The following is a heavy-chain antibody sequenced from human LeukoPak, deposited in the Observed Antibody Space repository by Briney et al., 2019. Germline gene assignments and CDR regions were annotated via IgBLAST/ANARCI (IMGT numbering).Heavy chain of an antibody. CDR2: INHSGST. D-gene: IGHD3-10*01. CDR1: GGSFSVYY. Sequence: PSESLSLTWGVYGGSFSVYYWTWVRQPPGKGLEWIGEINHSGSTNYIPSLKSRVTMSLDTSKNQFSLKLTSVTAADTAVYYCAGGATPGVFWGQGTLVTVSS. CDR3: AGGATPGVF. J-gene: IGHJ4*02. V-gene: IGHV4-34*01.